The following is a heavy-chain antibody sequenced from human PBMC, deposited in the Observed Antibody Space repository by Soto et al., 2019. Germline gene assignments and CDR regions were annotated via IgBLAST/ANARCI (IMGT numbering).Heavy chain of an antibody. Sequence: GGSLRLSCAASGFGFTFNNYGIHWVRPAPGMGLEWVAFISYDGSNKYYADSVKGRFTISRDNSKNTLYLQMNSLRAEDTAVYYCAKDRYSGYDLQPRPYDYESSVYPPTDYWGQGTLATVSS. J-gene: IGHJ4*02. CDR2: ISYDGSNK. CDR3: AKDRYSGYDLQPRPYDYESSVYPPTDY. V-gene: IGHV3-30*02. CDR1: GFGFTFNNYG. D-gene: IGHD3-22*01.